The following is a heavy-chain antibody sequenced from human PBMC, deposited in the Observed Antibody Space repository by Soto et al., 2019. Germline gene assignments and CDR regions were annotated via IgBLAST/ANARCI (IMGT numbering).Heavy chain of an antibody. J-gene: IGHJ5*02. Sequence: VGSLRLSCAASGFTFRNYAMTWARQAPGKGLEWVSSLLRSGSSAYYADSVRGRFSISSDTSANSLYLQMDNLRAEDTAIYYCAKDAISGDGIWLMDSWGQGTVVTVSS. D-gene: IGHD4-17*01. CDR2: LLRSGSSA. V-gene: IGHV3-23*01. CDR1: GFTFRNYA. CDR3: AKDAISGDGIWLMDS.